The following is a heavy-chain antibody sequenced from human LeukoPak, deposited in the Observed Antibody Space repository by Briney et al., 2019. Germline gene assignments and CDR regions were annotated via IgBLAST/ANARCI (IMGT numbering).Heavy chain of an antibody. CDR3: ASEGTFGVVIISATFDY. CDR2: ISGSGSST. D-gene: IGHD3-3*01. J-gene: IGHJ4*02. V-gene: IGHV3-23*01. Sequence: PGGSLRLSCAASGFTFSSYGMSWVRQAPGKWLEWVSVISGSGSSTYYADSVKGRFTISRDNSKNTLYLQMNSLRAEDTAVYYCASEGTFGVVIISATFDYWGQGTLVTVSS. CDR1: GFTFSSYG.